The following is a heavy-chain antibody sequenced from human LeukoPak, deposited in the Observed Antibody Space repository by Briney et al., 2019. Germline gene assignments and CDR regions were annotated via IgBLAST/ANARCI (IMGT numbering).Heavy chain of an antibody. CDR2: IYYSGST. CDR3: ARVTTVTTSFHFDY. D-gene: IGHD4-17*01. J-gene: IGHJ4*02. V-gene: IGHV4-30-4*01. CDR1: GGSISSGGYY. Sequence: SETLSLTCTVSGGSISSGGYYWSWIRQPPGEGLEWIGYIYYSGSTYYHPSLKSRVTISLDTSKNQFSLKLSSVTAADTAVYYCARVTTVTTSFHFDYWGQGTLVTVSS.